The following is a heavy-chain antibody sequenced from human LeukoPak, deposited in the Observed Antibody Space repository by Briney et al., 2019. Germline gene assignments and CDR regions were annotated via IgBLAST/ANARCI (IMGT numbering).Heavy chain of an antibody. CDR1: NDPISIDYF. CDR3: AREREYYYMDV. V-gene: IGHV4-38-2*02. Sequence: PSETLSLTCTVSNDPISIDYFWAWIRQAPGKGLDYLGSVSHSGDTFYNPSLKTRVGISVDTSKNLFSLKLTSVTAADTAIYYCAREREYYYMDVWGKGTTVSVSS. J-gene: IGHJ6*03. CDR2: VSHSGDT.